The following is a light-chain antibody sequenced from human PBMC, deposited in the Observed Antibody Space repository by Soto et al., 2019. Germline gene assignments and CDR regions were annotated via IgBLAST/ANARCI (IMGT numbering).Light chain of an antibody. CDR3: QQYYSAQWT. CDR1: PIVLNSSNNRNH. V-gene: IGKV4-1*01. J-gene: IGKJ1*01. CDR2: WAS. Sequence: DIAMTQSPDSLAVSLGGRGTINCESRPIVLNSSNNRNHLAWYQQKPGQPPKVLIYWASTRESGVPDRFSGRGSGTDFTLTISSLQAEDVAVYYCQQYYSAQWTFGQGTKVDIK.